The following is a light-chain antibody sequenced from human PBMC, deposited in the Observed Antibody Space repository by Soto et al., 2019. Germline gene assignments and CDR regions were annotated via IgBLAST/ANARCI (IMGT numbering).Light chain of an antibody. CDR2: EVS. V-gene: IGLV2-8*01. CDR3: SSYAGSNRDV. Sequence: QSALTQPPSASGSPGQSVTISCTGTSSDVGGYNYVSWYQQHPGKAPKLVIYEVSKRPSGVPDRFSGSKSGNTASLTVSGLQAEDEADYYCSSYAGSNRDVFGTGTKLTVL. CDR1: SSDVGGYNY. J-gene: IGLJ1*01.